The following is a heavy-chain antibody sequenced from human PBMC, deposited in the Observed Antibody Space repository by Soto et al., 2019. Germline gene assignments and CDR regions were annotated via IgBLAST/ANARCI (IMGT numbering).Heavy chain of an antibody. V-gene: IGHV1-2*04. CDR1: GYTFTGYY. CDR3: ARDKIPIPCCCWYLSFGYYYYGMDV. J-gene: IGHJ6*02. CDR2: INPNSGGT. D-gene: IGHD6-13*01. Sequence: ASVKVSCKASGYTFTGYYMHWVRQAPGQGLEWMGWINPNSGGTNYAQKFQGWVTMTRDTSISTAYMELSRLRSDDTAVYYCARDKIPIPCCCWYLSFGYYYYGMDVWGQGTTVTVS.